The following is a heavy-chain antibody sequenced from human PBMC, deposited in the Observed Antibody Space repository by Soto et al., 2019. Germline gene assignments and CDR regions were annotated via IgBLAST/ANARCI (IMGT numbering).Heavy chain of an antibody. J-gene: IGHJ4*02. Sequence: PSETLSLTCAVYGGSFSGYYWSWIRQPPGKGLEWIGEINHSGSTNYNPSLKSRVTISVDTSKNQFSLKLSSVTAADTAVYYCARVSFRVVVAALPPVYYDSSGLPDYWGQGTLVTVSS. D-gene: IGHD3-22*01. CDR1: GGSFSGYY. CDR3: ARVSFRVVVAALPPVYYDSSGLPDY. V-gene: IGHV4-34*01. CDR2: INHSGST.